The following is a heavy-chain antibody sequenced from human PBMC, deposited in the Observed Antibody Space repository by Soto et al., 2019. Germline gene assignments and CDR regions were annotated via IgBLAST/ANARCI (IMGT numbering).Heavy chain of an antibody. D-gene: IGHD3-16*01. CDR3: PTEGGFD. CDR2: FDPEDGET. V-gene: IGHV1-24*01. J-gene: IGHJ4*02. CDR1: GHPLTEVA. Sequence: QVQLVQSGAELKKPGASVSVSCKVSGHPLTEVAMHWVRQTAGKGLEWMGSFDPEDGETLYAQNFQGRVTMNEDSSEDKAYMELSSRRLEDTDVYYCPTEGGFDWGQGNLVTVSS.